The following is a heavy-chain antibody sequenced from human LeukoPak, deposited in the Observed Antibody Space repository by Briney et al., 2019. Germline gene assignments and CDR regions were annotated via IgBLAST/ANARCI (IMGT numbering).Heavy chain of an antibody. Sequence: GGSLRLSCAASRFTFSDYYMSWLRQAPGKGLEWVSYISSRGSTIYYADSVKGRFTISRDNAKNSLYLQVNSLRAEDTAVYYCARESDGDYVDYWGQGTLVTVSS. J-gene: IGHJ4*02. CDR1: RFTFSDYY. V-gene: IGHV3-11*04. CDR3: ARESDGDYVDY. CDR2: ISSRGSTI. D-gene: IGHD4-17*01.